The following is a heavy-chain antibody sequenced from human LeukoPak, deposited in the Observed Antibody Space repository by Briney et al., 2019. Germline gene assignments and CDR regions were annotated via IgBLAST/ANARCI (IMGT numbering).Heavy chain of an antibody. V-gene: IGHV1-8*03. D-gene: IGHD6-13*01. CDR2: MNPNSGNT. CDR1: GYTFTSYD. CDR3: ASPYPGIAAAANSYYYGMDV. Sequence: ASVKVSCKASGYTFTSYDINWVRQATGQGLEWMGWMNPNSGNTGYAQKFQGRVTITRDTSASTAYMEVSSLRSEDTAVYYCASPYPGIAAAANSYYYGMDVWGQGTTVTVSS. J-gene: IGHJ6*02.